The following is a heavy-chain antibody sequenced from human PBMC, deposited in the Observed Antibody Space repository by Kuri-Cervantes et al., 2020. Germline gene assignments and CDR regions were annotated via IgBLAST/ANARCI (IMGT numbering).Heavy chain of an antibody. Sequence: GGSLRLSCAASGFTFSSYWMSWVRQAPGKGLEWVANIKQDGSEKYYVDSVKGRFTISRDNAKNSLYLQMNSLRAEDTALYYCAKDIMGFNTMVRVGLDYWGQGTLVTVSS. CDR1: GFTFSSYW. CDR3: AKDIMGFNTMVRVGLDY. CDR2: IKQDGSEK. J-gene: IGHJ4*02. D-gene: IGHD3-10*01. V-gene: IGHV3-7*03.